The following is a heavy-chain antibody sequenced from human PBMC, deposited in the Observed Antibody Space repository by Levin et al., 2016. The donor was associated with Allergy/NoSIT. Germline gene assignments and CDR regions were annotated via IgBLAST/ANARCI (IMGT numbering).Heavy chain of an antibody. CDR2: IYSGGST. D-gene: IGHD3-22*01. CDR3: AREAYYYDSSGYSGVGRGNTPTSY. J-gene: IGHJ4*02. CDR1: GFTVSSNY. V-gene: IGHV3-53*01. Sequence: GGSLRLSCAASGFTVSSNYMSWVRQAPGKGLEWVSVIYSGGSTYYADSVKGRFTISRDNSKNTLYLQMNSLRAEDTAVYYCAREAYYYDSSGYSGVGRGNTPTSYWGQGTLVTVSS.